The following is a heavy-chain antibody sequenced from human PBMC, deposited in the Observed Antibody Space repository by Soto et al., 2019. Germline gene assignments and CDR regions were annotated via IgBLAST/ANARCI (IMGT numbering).Heavy chain of an antibody. CDR2: IYYSGST. V-gene: IGHV4-59*01. CDR3: ARDLTYYDSSATAGAFDI. Sequence: LSLTCTVSGGSISSYYWSWIRQPPGKGLEWIGYIYYSGSTNYNPSLKSRVTISVDTSKNQFSPKLSSVTAADTAVYYCARDLTYYDSSATAGAFDIWGQGTMVTVSS. D-gene: IGHD3-22*01. J-gene: IGHJ3*02. CDR1: GGSISSYY.